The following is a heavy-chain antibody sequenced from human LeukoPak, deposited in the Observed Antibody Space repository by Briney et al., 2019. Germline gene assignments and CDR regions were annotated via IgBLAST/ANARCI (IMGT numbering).Heavy chain of an antibody. CDR1: GFTFSRFS. V-gene: IGHV3-48*04. CDR2: VSSSSGTI. Sequence: GGSLRLSCAASGFTFSRFSMNWVRQAPGKGLEWVSYVSSSSGTIYYADSVKGRFTISRDNAKNSLYPQMNSLRAEDTALYYCAKDTLRTYYGSGSYPGDWGQGTLVTVSS. D-gene: IGHD3-10*01. CDR3: AKDTLRTYYGSGSYPGD. J-gene: IGHJ4*02.